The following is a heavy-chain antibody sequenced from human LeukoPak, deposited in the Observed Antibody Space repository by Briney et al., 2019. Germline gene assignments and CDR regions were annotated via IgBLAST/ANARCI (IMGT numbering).Heavy chain of an antibody. D-gene: IGHD3-22*01. CDR3: ARDGGSSGYYSLDY. Sequence: SVKVSCKASGGTFSSYTISWVRQASGQGLEWMGRIIPILGIANYAQKFQGRVTITADKSTSTAYMELSSLRSEDTAVYYCARDGGSSGYYSLDYWGQGTLVTVSS. CDR2: IIPILGIA. J-gene: IGHJ4*02. V-gene: IGHV1-69*04. CDR1: GGTFSSYT.